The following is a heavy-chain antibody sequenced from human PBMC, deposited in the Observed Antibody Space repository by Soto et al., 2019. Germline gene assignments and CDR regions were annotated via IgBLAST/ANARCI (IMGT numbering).Heavy chain of an antibody. CDR2: ISGSGDTS. Sequence: GGSLRLSCAASGFTFSNYAISWVRQAPGKGLEWVSIISGSGDTSYYADSVKGRFTISRDNSRNTLYLQMNSLRAGDSAKYYCAKEGTSRLYYFDYWGPGTLVIVSS. J-gene: IGHJ4*02. D-gene: IGHD2-2*01. CDR1: GFTFSNYA. V-gene: IGHV3-23*01. CDR3: AKEGTSRLYYFDY.